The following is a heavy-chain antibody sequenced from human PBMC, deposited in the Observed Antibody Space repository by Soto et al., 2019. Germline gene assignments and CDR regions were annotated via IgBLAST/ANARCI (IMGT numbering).Heavy chain of an antibody. CDR2: IIPILGIA. Sequence: SVKVYCKASGGTFSSYTISWVRQAPEQGLEWMGRIIPILGIANDAQKFQGRVTITADKSTSTAYMELRSLRSEDTAVYYCARVAYYDSSGPPYYYGMDVWG. V-gene: IGHV1-69*02. J-gene: IGHJ6*02. CDR3: ARVAYYDSSGPPYYYGMDV. D-gene: IGHD3-22*01. CDR1: GGTFSSYT.